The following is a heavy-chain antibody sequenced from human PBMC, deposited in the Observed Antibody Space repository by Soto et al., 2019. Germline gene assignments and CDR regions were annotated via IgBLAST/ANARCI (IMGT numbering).Heavy chain of an antibody. V-gene: IGHV3-23*01. Sequence: LRLSCAASGFTFSSYAMSWVRDAPGKGLEWVSAISGSGGSTYYADSVKGRFTISRDNSKNTLYLQMNSLRAEDTAVYYCAKDDYYGSGGNWGQGTLVTVSS. D-gene: IGHD3-10*01. CDR2: ISGSGGST. CDR1: GFTFSSYA. J-gene: IGHJ4*02. CDR3: AKDDYYGSGGN.